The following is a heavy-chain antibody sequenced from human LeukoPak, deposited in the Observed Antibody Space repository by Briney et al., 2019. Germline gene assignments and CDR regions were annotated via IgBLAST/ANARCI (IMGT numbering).Heavy chain of an antibody. CDR2: INPNSGAT. V-gene: IGHV1-2*02. CDR1: GYTFTGHY. CDR3: AREVSPWGSSFDY. J-gene: IGHJ4*02. D-gene: IGHD6-6*01. Sequence: GASVKVSCKPSGYTFTGHYMHWVRQAPGQGLEWMGWINPNSGATAYAQKFQGRVTMTTDTSVTTAYMELSRLTSDDMAVYYCAREVSPWGSSFDYWGQGTLVTVSS.